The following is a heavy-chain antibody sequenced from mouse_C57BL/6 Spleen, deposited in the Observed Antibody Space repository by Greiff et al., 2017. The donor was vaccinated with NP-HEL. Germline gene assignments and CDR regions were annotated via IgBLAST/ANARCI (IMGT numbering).Heavy chain of an antibody. D-gene: IGHD1-1*02. Sequence: QVPLQQSGAELVQPGASVKLSCKASGYTFTAYTIHWVKQRSGQGLEWLGWFYPGSGSIKYNEKFKDKATLTADKSSSTVYMELSRMTAEDAAVYFCARHEDTFTMDAMDYWGQGTSVTVSS. CDR3: ARHEDTFTMDAMDY. J-gene: IGHJ4*01. CDR1: GYTFTAYT. V-gene: IGHV1-62-2*01. CDR2: FYPGSGSI.